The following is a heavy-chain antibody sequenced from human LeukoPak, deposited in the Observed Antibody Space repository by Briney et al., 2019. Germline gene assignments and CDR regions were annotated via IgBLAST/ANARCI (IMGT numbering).Heavy chain of an antibody. CDR3: ARDLSLIGSPNWSDP. CDR1: GGSISSYY. Sequence: SETLSLTCTVSGGSISSYYWSWIRQPAGKGLEWIGRIYTSGSTNYNPSLKSRVTMSVDTSKNQFSLKLSSVTAADTAVYYCARDLSLIGSPNWSDPWGQGTLVTVSS. D-gene: IGHD1-26*01. J-gene: IGHJ5*02. V-gene: IGHV4-4*07. CDR2: IYTSGST.